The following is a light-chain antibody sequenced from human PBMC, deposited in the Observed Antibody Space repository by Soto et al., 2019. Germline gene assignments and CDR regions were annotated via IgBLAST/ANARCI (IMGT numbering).Light chain of an antibody. CDR3: QQYGSSPLT. CDR1: QTVGSD. V-gene: IGKV3-20*01. CDR2: GAS. J-gene: IGKJ5*01. Sequence: VMTQSPATLSASPGERATLSCRASQTVGSDLAWYQQKPGQAPRLLIYGASSRATGIPDRFSGSGSGTDFTLTISRLEPEDFAVYYCQQYGSSPLTVGQGTRLEIK.